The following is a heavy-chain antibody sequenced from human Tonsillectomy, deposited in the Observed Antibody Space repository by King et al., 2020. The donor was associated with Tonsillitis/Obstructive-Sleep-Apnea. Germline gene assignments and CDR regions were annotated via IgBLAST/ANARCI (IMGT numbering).Heavy chain of an antibody. CDR1: GYSFTGYF. CDR2: INPNTGGT. J-gene: IGHJ1*01. Sequence: VQLVESGAEVKKPGASVKVSCKTSGYSFTGYFMHWVRQAPGQGLEWMGWINPNTGGTNYAQKFQGRVTMTRDTSINTAYMELSRLRSDDTAVFYCATSRPRGAIVWWGQGTLVIGSS. D-gene: IGHD2-2*01. V-gene: IGHV1-2*02. CDR3: ATSRPRGAIVW.